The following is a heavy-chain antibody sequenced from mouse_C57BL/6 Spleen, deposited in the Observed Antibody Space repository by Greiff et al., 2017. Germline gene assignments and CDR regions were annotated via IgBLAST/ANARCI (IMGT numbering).Heavy chain of an antibody. J-gene: IGHJ4*01. V-gene: IGHV1-81*01. CDR3: ARLPDYAMDY. Sequence: QVHVKQSGAELARPGASVKLSCKASGYTFTSYGISWVKQRTGQGLEWIGEIYPRSGNTYYNEKFKGKATLTADKSSSTAYMELRSLTSEDSAVYFCARLPDYAMDYWGQGTSVTVSS. CDR2: IYPRSGNT. CDR1: GYTFTSYG.